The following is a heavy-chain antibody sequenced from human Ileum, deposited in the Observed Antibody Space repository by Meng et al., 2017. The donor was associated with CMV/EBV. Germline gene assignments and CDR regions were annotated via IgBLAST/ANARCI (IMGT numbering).Heavy chain of an antibody. CDR2: IYISGRT. V-gene: IGHV4-4*07. D-gene: IGHD5-12*01. CDR3: ARGRATAFQSLDQDYFDY. Sequence: QVQVQEVGPGLGMTSETLSLTVSVSGAASSSYYWSWIRQPAGKGLEWIWRIYISGRTNYNPSLKSRVTMSVDTSKNQFSLNLSSVTAADTAVYYCARGRATAFQSLDQDYFDYWGQGTLVTVSS. CDR1: GAASSSYY. J-gene: IGHJ4*02.